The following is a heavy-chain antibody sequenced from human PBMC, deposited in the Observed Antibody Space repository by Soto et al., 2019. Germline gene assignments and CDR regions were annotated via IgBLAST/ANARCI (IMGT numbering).Heavy chain of an antibody. Sequence: SETLSLACAVYGGSFSGYYWSWIRQPPGKGLEWIGEINHSGSTNYNPSLKSRVTISVDTSKNQFSLKLSSVTAADTAVYYCARGIAADGSWGQGTLVTVSS. J-gene: IGHJ4*02. CDR2: INHSGST. V-gene: IGHV4-34*01. CDR3: ARGIAADGS. D-gene: IGHD6-13*01. CDR1: GGSFSGYY.